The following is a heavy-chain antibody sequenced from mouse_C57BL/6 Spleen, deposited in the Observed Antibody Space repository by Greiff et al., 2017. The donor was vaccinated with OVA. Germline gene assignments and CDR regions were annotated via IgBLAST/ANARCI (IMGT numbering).Heavy chain of an antibody. Sequence: EVQLQQSGAELVRPGASVKLSCTASGFNIKDDYMHWVKQRPEQGLEWIGWIDPENGTTEYASKLQGKATITADTSSNTAYLQLSSLTSEDTAVYYCTTSQLGRGFAYWGQGTLVTVSA. CDR2: IDPENGTT. J-gene: IGHJ3*01. D-gene: IGHD4-1*02. V-gene: IGHV14-4*01. CDR3: TTSQLGRGFAY. CDR1: GFNIKDDY.